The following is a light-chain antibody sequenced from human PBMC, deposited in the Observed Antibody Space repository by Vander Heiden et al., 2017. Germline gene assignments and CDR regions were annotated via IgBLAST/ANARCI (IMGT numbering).Light chain of an antibody. V-gene: IGLV2-8*01. J-gene: IGLJ2*01. CDR3: SSYAGRSNYVV. CDR1: SSDVGAYNY. CDR2: EVS. Sequence: QSALTQPPSASGSPGQSVTISCTGTSSDVGAYNYVSWYQQHPGKAPKVMIYEVSKRPSGDADRFSGSKSGNTASLTVSGLRADDEADYYCSSYAGRSNYVVFGGGTKLTVL.